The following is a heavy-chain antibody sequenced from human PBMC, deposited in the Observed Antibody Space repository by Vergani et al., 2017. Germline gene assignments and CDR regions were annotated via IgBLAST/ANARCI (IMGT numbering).Heavy chain of an antibody. Sequence: VQLVESGGGVVQPGRSLRLSCAASGFNFDDYAMHWVRQAPGKGLEGVANIKQDGSEKYYVDSVKGRFTISRDNAKNSLYLQMNSLRAEDTAVYYCARDQGIAGYWGQGTLVTVSS. J-gene: IGHJ4*02. V-gene: IGHV3-7*01. CDR2: IKQDGSEK. CDR3: ARDQGIAGY. CDR1: GFNFDDYA. D-gene: IGHD6-13*01.